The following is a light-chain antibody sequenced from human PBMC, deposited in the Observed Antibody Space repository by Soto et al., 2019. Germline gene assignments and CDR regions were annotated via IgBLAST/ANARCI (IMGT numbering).Light chain of an antibody. V-gene: IGLV2-14*01. CDR3: SSYTSSSTLV. CDR1: SSDVGGYNY. CDR2: DVI. J-gene: IGLJ1*01. Sequence: QSVLTQPASVSGSPGQSITISCTGTSSDVGGYNYVSWYQQHPGKAPKLMIYDVINRPSGVSNRFSGSKSGNTASLTIYGLQAEDEADYYCSSYTSSSTLVFGTGTKLTVL.